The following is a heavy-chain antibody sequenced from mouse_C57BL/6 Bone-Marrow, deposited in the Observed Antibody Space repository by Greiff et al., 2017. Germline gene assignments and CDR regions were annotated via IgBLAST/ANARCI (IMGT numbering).Heavy chain of an antibody. D-gene: IGHD1-1*01. CDR2: IRNKANGYTT. CDR1: GFTFTDYY. CDR3: ARYSYGSSSVAY. J-gene: IGHJ3*01. V-gene: IGHV7-3*01. Sequence: DVKLQESGGGLVQPGGSLSLSCAASGFTFTDYYMSWVRQPPGKALEWLGFIRNKANGYTTEYSASVKGRFTISRDNSQSILYLQMNALRAEDSATYYCARYSYGSSSVAYWGQGTLVTVSA.